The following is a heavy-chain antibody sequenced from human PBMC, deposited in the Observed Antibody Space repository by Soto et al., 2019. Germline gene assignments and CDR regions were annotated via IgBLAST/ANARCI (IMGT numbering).Heavy chain of an antibody. V-gene: IGHV6-1*01. Sequence: SQTLSLTCAISGDSVSSNSAAWNWIRQSPSRGLEWLGRTYYRSKWYNDYAVSVKSRITINPDTSKNQFSLQLNSVTPEDTAVYYCARDTRPSRGLFGQEQQLLDDWGQGTLVTV. D-gene: IGHD1-1*01. CDR3: ARDTRPSRGLFGQEQQLLDD. J-gene: IGHJ4*02. CDR1: GDSVSSNSAA. CDR2: TYYRSKWYN.